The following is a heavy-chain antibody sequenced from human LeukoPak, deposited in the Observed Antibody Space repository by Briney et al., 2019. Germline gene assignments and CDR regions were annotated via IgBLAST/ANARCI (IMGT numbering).Heavy chain of an antibody. CDR1: GYSISSAYY. CDR3: ARALITMVRGVIISGWFDP. J-gene: IGHJ5*02. V-gene: IGHV4-38-2*02. CDR2: IYHSGST. D-gene: IGHD3-10*01. Sequence: SETLSLTCTVSGYSISSAYYWGWIRQPPGKGLEWIGSIYHSGSTYYNPSLKSRVTISVDTSKNQFSLKLSSVTAADTAVYYCARALITMVRGVIISGWFDPWGQGTLVTASS.